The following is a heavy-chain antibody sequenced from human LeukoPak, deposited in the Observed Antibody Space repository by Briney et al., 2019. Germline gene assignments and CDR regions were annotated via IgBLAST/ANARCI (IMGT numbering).Heavy chain of an antibody. V-gene: IGHV3-13*01. J-gene: IGHJ6*02. CDR2: IGTAGDT. Sequence: GGSLRLSCAASGFTFSSYDMHWVRQATGKGLEWVSAIGTAGDTYYPGSVKGRFTISRENAKNSLYLQMNSLRAEDTAVYYCARGSPYSNSPLGMDVWGQGTTVTVSS. CDR3: ARGSPYSNSPLGMDV. CDR1: GFTFSSYD. D-gene: IGHD4-11*01.